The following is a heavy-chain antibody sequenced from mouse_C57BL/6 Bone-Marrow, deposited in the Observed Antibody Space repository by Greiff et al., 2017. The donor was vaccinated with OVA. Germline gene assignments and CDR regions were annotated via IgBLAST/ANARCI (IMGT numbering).Heavy chain of an antibody. CDR3: TFYYYGSSYGFAY. J-gene: IGHJ3*01. CDR2: IDPENGDT. Sequence: VQLQQSGAELVRPGASVKLSCTASGFNIKDDYMHWVKQRPEQGLEWIGWIDPENGDTEYASKFQGKATITADPSSNTAYLQLSSLTSEDTAVYYCTFYYYGSSYGFAYWGQGTLVTVSA. CDR1: GFNIKDDY. V-gene: IGHV14-4*01. D-gene: IGHD1-1*01.